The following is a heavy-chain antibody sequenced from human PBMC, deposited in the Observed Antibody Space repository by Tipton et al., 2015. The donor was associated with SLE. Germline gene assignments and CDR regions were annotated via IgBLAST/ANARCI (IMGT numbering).Heavy chain of an antibody. CDR2: IYYSGST. D-gene: IGHD6-6*01. J-gene: IGHJ3*02. V-gene: IGHV4-39*01. Sequence: TLSLTCTVSGGSISSSSYYWGWIRQPPGKGLEWIGSIYYSGSTYYNPSLKSRVTISVDTSKNQFSLKLSSVTAADTAVYYCARMYSSSPGAFDIWGQGTMVTVSS. CDR1: GGSISSSSYY. CDR3: ARMYSSSPGAFDI.